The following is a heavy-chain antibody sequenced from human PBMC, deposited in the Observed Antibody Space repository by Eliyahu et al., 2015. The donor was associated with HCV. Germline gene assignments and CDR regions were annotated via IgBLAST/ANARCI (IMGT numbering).Heavy chain of an antibody. J-gene: IGHJ3*02. CDR1: GFTFRSYG. CDR3: ARGELGNGGYSFYI. V-gene: IGHV3-33*01. Sequence: QVQLVESGGGVVQPGRSLXLSCAASGFTFRSYGMHWVRQAPGKGLEWVXLIWYDGSNENXGDPVKGRFSISRDNSKNTLYLQLNSLRAEDTAVYYCARGELGNGGYSFYIWGQGTTVTVSS. D-gene: IGHD7-27*01. CDR2: IWYDGSNE.